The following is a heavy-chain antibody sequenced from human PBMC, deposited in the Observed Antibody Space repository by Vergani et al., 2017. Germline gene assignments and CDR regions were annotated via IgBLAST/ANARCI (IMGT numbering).Heavy chain of an antibody. CDR3: ARHDWVGGSSFYYYGMDV. D-gene: IGHD1-26*01. J-gene: IGHJ6*02. V-gene: IGHV4-38-2*02. Sequence: QVQLQESGPGLVKPSQTLSLTCTVSGGSISSGYYWGWIRQPPGKGLEWIGSIYHSGSTYYNPSLKSRVTISVDTSKNQFSLKLSSVTAADTAVYYCARHDWVGGSSFYYYGMDVWGQGTTVTVSS. CDR2: IYHSGST. CDR1: GGSISSGYY.